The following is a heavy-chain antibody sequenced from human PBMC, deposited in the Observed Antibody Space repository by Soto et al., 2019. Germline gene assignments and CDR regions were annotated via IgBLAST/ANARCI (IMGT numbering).Heavy chain of an antibody. D-gene: IGHD3-10*01. CDR1: GFTFSSYA. CDR2: IWYDGSNK. Sequence: GGSLRLSCAASGFTFSSYAMSWVRQAPGKGLEWVAVIWYDGSNKYYADSVKGRFTISRDNSKNTLYLQMNSLRAEDTAVYYCARGVTYYYGSGSYDYWGQGTLVIVSS. CDR3: ARGVTYYYGSGSYDY. J-gene: IGHJ4*02. V-gene: IGHV3-33*08.